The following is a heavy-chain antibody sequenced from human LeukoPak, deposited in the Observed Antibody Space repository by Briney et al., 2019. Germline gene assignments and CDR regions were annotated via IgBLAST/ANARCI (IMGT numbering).Heavy chain of an antibody. V-gene: IGHV4-59*08. J-gene: IGHJ5*02. Sequence: PSETLSLTCTVSGGSISSYYWSWIRQPPGKGLEWIGYIYYSGSTNYNPSLKSRVTISVDTSKNQFSLKLSSVTAADTAVYYCARTPGSGWFDPWGQGTLVTVSS. CDR3: ARTPGSGWFDP. CDR2: IYYSGST. D-gene: IGHD2-8*02. CDR1: GGSISSYY.